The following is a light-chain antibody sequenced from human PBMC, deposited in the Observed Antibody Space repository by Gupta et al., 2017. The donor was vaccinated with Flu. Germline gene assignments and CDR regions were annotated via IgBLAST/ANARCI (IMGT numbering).Light chain of an antibody. V-gene: IGKV3-20*01. CDR3: QVCCHFPPRT. Sequence: TLSRSPGDRDSLTCRASQRVDNNYFGWFQQKQCQAPKLLMYDAASSGAGVIDRFRGRGAGKEVSLTISRREQEEFAGYYCQVCCHFPPRTFGQGTTVENK. CDR2: DAA. J-gene: IGKJ1*01. CDR1: QRVDNNY.